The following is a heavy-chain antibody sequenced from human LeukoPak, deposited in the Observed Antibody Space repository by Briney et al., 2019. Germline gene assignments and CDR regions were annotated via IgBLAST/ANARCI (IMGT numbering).Heavy chain of an antibody. Sequence: PGGSLRLSCAASGFTFSSYAMNWVRLAPGKGLEWLSAISGSGGITYYADSVKGRFTISRDNSKNTLYLQMNSLRAEDTAVYYCAKGRPFGVVISDFDYWGQGTLVTVSS. D-gene: IGHD3-3*01. V-gene: IGHV3-23*01. CDR1: GFTFSSYA. CDR3: AKGRPFGVVISDFDY. J-gene: IGHJ4*02. CDR2: ISGSGGIT.